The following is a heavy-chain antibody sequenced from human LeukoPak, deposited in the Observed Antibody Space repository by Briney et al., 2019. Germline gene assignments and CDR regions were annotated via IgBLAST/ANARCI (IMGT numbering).Heavy chain of an antibody. J-gene: IGHJ4*02. CDR2: ISASGRTP. D-gene: IGHD2-21*01. V-gene: IGHV3-23*01. Sequence: PGGSLRLPCAASGFAFGTYAMSWVRQAPGTGLEWVSAISASGRTPDYADSVKGRFTVSRDNSENTLYLQMDSLTAEDSAVYYCAKDPGDHNYWGQGTLVTVSS. CDR3: AKDPGDHNY. CDR1: GFAFGTYA.